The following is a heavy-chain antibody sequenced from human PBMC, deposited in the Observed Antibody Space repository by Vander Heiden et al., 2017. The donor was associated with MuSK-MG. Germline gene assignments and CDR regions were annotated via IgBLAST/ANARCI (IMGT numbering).Heavy chain of an antibody. J-gene: IGHJ3*01. CDR1: GDPLTGYY. CDR3: AKYIGRTLLGHAVWSSAFDA. CDR2: VNPNSGDT. D-gene: IGHD3-16*01. Sequence: QVQQVQSAAQAEKVKTSVKVSCKITGDPLTGYYLHLVRQAPGQGLEWMGLVNPNSGDTKYAQKLQTRGTTTSDTSISSEFMKRSGLTSEGQGRYVCAKYIGRTLLGHAVWSSAFDAWDQGTTVAVA. V-gene: IGHV1-2*05.